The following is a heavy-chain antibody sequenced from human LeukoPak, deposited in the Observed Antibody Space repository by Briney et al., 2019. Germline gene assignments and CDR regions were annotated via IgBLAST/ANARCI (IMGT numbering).Heavy chain of an antibody. D-gene: IGHD6-19*01. V-gene: IGHV3-23*01. CDR1: GLTFSDYS. CDR2: INADDFRT. CDR3: AKDATRTSGWYYFDH. J-gene: IGHJ4*02. Sequence: PGGSLRLSCVASGLTFSDYSMTWVRQAPGKGLFWVSGINADDFRTYYADSVKGRFTISRDNSKNTLSLQLNSLRAEDTAVYYCAKDATRTSGWYYFDHWGQGTLVTVSS.